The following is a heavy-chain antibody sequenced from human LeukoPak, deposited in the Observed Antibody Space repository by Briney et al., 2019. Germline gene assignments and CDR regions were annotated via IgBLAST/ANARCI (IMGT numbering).Heavy chain of an antibody. V-gene: IGHV3-33*01. CDR3: ARASGSYDY. CDR1: GFTFSIYG. D-gene: IGHD1-26*01. Sequence: GGSLRLSCAASGFTFSIYGMHWVRQSPGKGLELVAVIWNDGSNKYYADSVKGRFTISRDNSKNTLFLQMNSLRAEDTAVYYCARASGSYDYWGQGTLVTVSS. J-gene: IGHJ4*02. CDR2: IWNDGSNK.